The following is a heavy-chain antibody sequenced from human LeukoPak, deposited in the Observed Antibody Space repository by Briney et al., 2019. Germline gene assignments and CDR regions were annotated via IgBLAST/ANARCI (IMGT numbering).Heavy chain of an antibody. D-gene: IGHD2-2*01. CDR3: ARQNAEVSYFDF. V-gene: IGHV5-51*01. Sequence: GESLKISCKTSGYTFTGDWIGWVRQMPGKGLEWMGIIYPGDSDTRYSPSFQGQVTISADESTSTAYLQWSSLKASDTAIYYCARQNAEVSYFDFWGQGTLVTVSS. J-gene: IGHJ4*02. CDR1: GYTFTGDW. CDR2: IYPGDSDT.